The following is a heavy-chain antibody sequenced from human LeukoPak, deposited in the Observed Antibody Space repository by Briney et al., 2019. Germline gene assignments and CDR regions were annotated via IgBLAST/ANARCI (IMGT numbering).Heavy chain of an antibody. D-gene: IGHD3-10*01. Sequence: QLRGVLRPYCAGPGFAFGSYGLSGGRKASRKGLEWGANIKQDGSERYYVDSVKGRFTISRDNAKNSLYLQMNSLRAEDTAVYYCARVRGLSMVRGLTNWFDPWGQGTLVTVSS. J-gene: IGHJ5*02. CDR1: GFAFGSYG. CDR2: IKQDGSER. V-gene: IGHV3-7*05. CDR3: ARVRGLSMVRGLTNWFDP.